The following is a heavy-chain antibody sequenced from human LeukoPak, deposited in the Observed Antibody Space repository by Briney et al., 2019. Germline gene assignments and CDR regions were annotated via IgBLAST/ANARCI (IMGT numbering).Heavy chain of an antibody. J-gene: IGHJ4*02. V-gene: IGHV1-2*02. D-gene: IGHD2-2*02. CDR3: ARGIVVVPAAIDY. CDR1: GYTFTGYY. Sequence: GASVKVSCKASGYTFTGYYMHWVRQAPGQGLEWVGWINPNSGGTNYAQKFKGRVTMTRDTSISTAYMELSRLRSDDTAVYYCARGIVVVPAAIDYWGQGTLVTVSS. CDR2: INPNSGGT.